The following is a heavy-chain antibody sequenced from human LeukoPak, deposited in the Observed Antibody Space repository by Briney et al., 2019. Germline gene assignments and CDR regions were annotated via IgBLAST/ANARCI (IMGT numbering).Heavy chain of an antibody. Sequence: GGSLRLFCAASGFTFSGYEMNWVRQAPGKGLEWVSYISSSGRTIYYADSVKGRFTISRDNAKNSLHLQINSLRAEDTAVYYCARGDCSSTSCYSYYYYSMDVWGQGTTVTVSS. CDR2: ISSSGRTI. D-gene: IGHD2-2*01. V-gene: IGHV3-48*03. CDR1: GFTFSGYE. J-gene: IGHJ6*02. CDR3: ARGDCSSTSCYSYYYYSMDV.